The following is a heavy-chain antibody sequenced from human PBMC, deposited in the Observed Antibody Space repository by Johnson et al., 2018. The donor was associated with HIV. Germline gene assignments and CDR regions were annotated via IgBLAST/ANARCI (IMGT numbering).Heavy chain of an antibody. V-gene: IGHV3-64*04. D-gene: IGHD6-19*01. CDR2: ISGSGGST. Sequence: VQLVESGGGLVQAGGSLRLSCEVSGLIGSRYAMNWVRTDQGKGMEYVSAISGSGGSTYYADSVQGRFTISRDNSKNTLYRQMNSLRAEDTAVYYCAKVRGGWLGHDAFDLWGQGTMVTVSS. CDR1: GLIGSRYA. CDR3: AKVRGGWLGHDAFDL. J-gene: IGHJ3*01.